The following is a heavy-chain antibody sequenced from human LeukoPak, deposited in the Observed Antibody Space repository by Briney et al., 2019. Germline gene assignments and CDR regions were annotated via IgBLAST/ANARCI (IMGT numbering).Heavy chain of an antibody. CDR1: GFTFSSYG. J-gene: IGHJ4*02. CDR2: ISYDGSNK. CDR3: AKGYYYDSSGWVFDY. V-gene: IGHV3-30*18. Sequence: QPGRSLRLSCAASGFTFSSYGMHWVRQAPGKGLEWVAVISYDGSNKYYADSVKGRFTISRDNSKNTLYPQMNSLRAEDTAVYYCAKGYYYDSSGWVFDYWGQGTLVTVSS. D-gene: IGHD3-22*01.